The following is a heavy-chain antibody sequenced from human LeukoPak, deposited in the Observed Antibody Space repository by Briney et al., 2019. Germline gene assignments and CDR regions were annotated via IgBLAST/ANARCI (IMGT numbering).Heavy chain of an antibody. J-gene: IGHJ5*02. D-gene: IGHD3-22*01. CDR1: GYTFTASG. CDR2: ISAYNGNT. V-gene: IGHV1-18*01. CDR3: ARDYYENRTYEFLVGVFYP. Sequence: ASVKVSCKASGYTFTASGLSWVRQAPGQGLEWMGWISAYNGNTYYAKKFQGRVTMTTDTSANTAYMELRRLRSDDTAVYYCARDYYENRTYEFLVGVFYPWGQGTLVTVSS.